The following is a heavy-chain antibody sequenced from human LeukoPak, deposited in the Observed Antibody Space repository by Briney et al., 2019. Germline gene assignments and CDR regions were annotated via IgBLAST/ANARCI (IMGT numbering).Heavy chain of an antibody. CDR3: ASGYCGGDCYSDYYYYGMDV. V-gene: IGHV4-34*01. CDR2: INHGGST. J-gene: IGHJ6*02. Sequence: SETLSLTCAVYGVSFSGYYWSWIRQPPGKGLEWIGEINHGGSTNYNPSLRSRVTISVDTSKNQFSLKLSSVTAADTAVYYCASGYCGGDCYSDYYYYGMDVWGQGTTVAVSS. CDR1: GVSFSGYY. D-gene: IGHD2-21*02.